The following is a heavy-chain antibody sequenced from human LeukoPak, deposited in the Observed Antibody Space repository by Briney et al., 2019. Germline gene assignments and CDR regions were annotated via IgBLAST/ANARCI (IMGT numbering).Heavy chain of an antibody. V-gene: IGHV1-69*13. CDR2: IIPIFGTA. D-gene: IGHD5-12*01. CDR3: AREGIVATLDY. J-gene: IGHJ4*02. CDR1: LGTFSSYA. Sequence: SVTVSCTASLGTFSSYAISWVRQAPGHGVEWMGGIIPIFGTANYAQKFQGRVTITADESTSTAYMELSSLRSEDTAVYYCAREGIVATLDYWGQGTLVTVSS.